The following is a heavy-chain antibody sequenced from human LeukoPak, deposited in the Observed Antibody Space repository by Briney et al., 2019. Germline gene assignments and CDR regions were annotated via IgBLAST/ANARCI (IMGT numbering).Heavy chain of an antibody. CDR2: IIPILGIA. J-gene: IGHJ4*02. CDR1: GGTFSSYA. CDR3: AIPGNFLTGQLGFDY. D-gene: IGHD3-9*01. V-gene: IGHV1-69*04. Sequence: SVKXSCKASGGTFSSYAISWVRQAPGQGLEWMGRIIPILGIANYAQKFQGRVTITADKSTSTAYMELSSLRSEDTAVYYCAIPGNFLTGQLGFDYWGQGTLVTVSS.